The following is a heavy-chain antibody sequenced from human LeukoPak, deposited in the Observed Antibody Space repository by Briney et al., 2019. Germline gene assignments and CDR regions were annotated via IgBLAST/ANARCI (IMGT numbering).Heavy chain of an antibody. V-gene: IGHV3-49*03. J-gene: IGHJ4*02. CDR2: IRSKAYGGTI. D-gene: IGHD3-22*01. CDR1: GFTFSDYA. Sequence: PGGSLRLSCTASGFTFSDYAMNWFRQAPGKGLEWVGFIRSKAYGGTIEYAASVKGRFTISRDDSKSIAYLQMNSLKTEDTAVYYCTRCLESQVVASDYWGQGTLVTVSS. CDR3: TRCLESQVVASDY.